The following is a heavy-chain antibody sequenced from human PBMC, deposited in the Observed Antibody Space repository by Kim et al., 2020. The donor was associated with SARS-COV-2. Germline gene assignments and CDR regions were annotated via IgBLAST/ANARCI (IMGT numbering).Heavy chain of an antibody. J-gene: IGHJ4*02. CDR1: GFTFSSYA. D-gene: IGHD7-27*01. CDR3: ARGGGPHATGEGIDY. V-gene: IGHV3-30-3*01. CDR2: ISYDGSNK. Sequence: GGSLRLSCAASGFTFSSYAMHWVRQAPGKGLEWVAVISYDGSNKYYADSVKGRFTISRDNSKNTLYLQMNSLRAEDTAVYYCARGGGPHATGEGIDYWGQGTLVTVSS.